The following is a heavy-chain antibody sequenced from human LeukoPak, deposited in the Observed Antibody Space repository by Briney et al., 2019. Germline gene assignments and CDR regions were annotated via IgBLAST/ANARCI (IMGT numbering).Heavy chain of an antibody. CDR1: GFTFSSYS. CDR3: ASPIAAAGHFDY. J-gene: IGHJ4*02. V-gene: IGHV3-21*01. CDR2: ISSSSYI. D-gene: IGHD6-13*01. Sequence: PGGSLRLSCAASGFTFSSYSMNWVRQAPGKGLEWVSSISSSSYIYYADSVKGRFTISRDNAKNSLYLQMNSLRAEDTAVYYCASPIAAAGHFDYWGQGTLVTVSS.